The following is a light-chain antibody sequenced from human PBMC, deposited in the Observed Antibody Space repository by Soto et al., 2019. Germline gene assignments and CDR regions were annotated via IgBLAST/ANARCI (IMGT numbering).Light chain of an antibody. V-gene: IGKV3-11*01. CDR2: DAS. Sequence: EIVVTQSPATLSLSPGDRVTPSCRASQSVGSFLAWYQQKPGQAPRLLIYDASNRATGIPARFSGSGSETDFTLTINSLEPEDFAVYYCQQRRNWPPWTFGQGTKV. CDR3: QQRRNWPPWT. CDR1: QSVGSF. J-gene: IGKJ1*01.